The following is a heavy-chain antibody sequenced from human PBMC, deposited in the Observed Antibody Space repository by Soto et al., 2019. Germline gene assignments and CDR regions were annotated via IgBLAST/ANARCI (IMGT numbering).Heavy chain of an antibody. CDR2: ISSSSSYT. J-gene: IGHJ3*02. D-gene: IGHD4-17*01. Sequence: GGSLRLSCAASGFAFSDYYMSWIRQAPGKGLEWVSYISSSSSYTNYADSVKGRFTIPRDNAKNSLYLQMNSLRAEDTAVYYCARKATVTTDDAFDIWGQGTMVTVSS. CDR1: GFAFSDYY. V-gene: IGHV3-11*06. CDR3: ARKATVTTDDAFDI.